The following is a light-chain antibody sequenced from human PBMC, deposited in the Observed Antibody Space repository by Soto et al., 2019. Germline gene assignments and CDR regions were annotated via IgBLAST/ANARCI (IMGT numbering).Light chain of an antibody. CDR1: SSNVGGYNF. J-gene: IGLJ2*01. Sequence: QSALTQPASVSGSPGQSIAISCTGTSSNVGGYNFVSWYQQHPGKAPKLLIYEVNTRPSGVSTRFSGSKSDNTASLTISGLQAEDEADYYCCSYGGDRIFGGGTKVTVL. CDR3: CSYGGDRI. CDR2: EVN. V-gene: IGLV2-23*02.